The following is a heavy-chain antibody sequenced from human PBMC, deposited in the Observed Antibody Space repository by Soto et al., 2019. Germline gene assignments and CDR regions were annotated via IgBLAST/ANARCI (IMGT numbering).Heavy chain of an antibody. Sequence: EVQLVESGGSLVQPGGSLRLSCAASGFPFNIYWMSWVRQAPGKGLEWVANINQGGNEKYYVDSVRGRFTISRDNTKNSLFLQMNTLRAEDTAVYYCVKDDEGGYYGSTRQAGGDSWGQGTLLTVSS. J-gene: IGHJ4*02. CDR3: VKDDEGGYYGSTRQAGGDS. V-gene: IGHV3-7*04. CDR1: GFPFNIYW. CDR2: INQGGNEK. D-gene: IGHD3-10*01.